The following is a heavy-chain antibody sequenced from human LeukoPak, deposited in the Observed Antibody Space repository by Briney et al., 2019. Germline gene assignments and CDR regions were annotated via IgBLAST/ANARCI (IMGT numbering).Heavy chain of an antibody. Sequence: SETLSLTCTVSGCTISSYYWSWLRQPAGQGLEWLGRIYTSGSTNYNPSLKSRVTMSVDTSKNQFSLKLSSVTAADTAVYYCASLSMVRGVIIDYWGQGTLVTVSS. CDR2: IYTSGST. V-gene: IGHV4-4*07. CDR3: ASLSMVRGVIIDY. CDR1: GCTISSYY. D-gene: IGHD3-10*01. J-gene: IGHJ4*02.